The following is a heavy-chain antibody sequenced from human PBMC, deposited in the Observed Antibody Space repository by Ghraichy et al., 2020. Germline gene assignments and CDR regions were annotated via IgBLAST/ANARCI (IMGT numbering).Heavy chain of an antibody. J-gene: IGHJ4*02. D-gene: IGHD2-21*01. V-gene: IGHV4/OR15-8*01. Sequence: SQTLSLTCVVSGDSIISGHWWSWVHQSPGRGLEWIGEIHRSGSLYYNPSFKSRITVSRDESKNQFSLKLTSVTAADTALYFCARKGGDSLPYYFDLWGQGAPVTVSS. CDR2: IHRSGSL. CDR1: GDSIISGHW. CDR3: ARKGGDSLPYYFDL.